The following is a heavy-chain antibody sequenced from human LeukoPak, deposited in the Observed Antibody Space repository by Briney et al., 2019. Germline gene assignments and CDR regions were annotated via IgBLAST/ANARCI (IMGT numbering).Heavy chain of an antibody. D-gene: IGHD3-10*01. J-gene: IGHJ6*02. CDR2: MHPSNGDT. Sequence: GASVTVSRKASRYTFTNYDINWVRQATGQGLEWMGWMHPSNGDTGYAQKFQGRVTITRNTSTTTAYMELSSLRSDDTAVYYCARRVRGVVIFSRAQGSFDLWGQGTTVTVSS. V-gene: IGHV1-8*01. CDR3: ARRVRGVVIFSRAQGSFDL. CDR1: RYTFTNYD.